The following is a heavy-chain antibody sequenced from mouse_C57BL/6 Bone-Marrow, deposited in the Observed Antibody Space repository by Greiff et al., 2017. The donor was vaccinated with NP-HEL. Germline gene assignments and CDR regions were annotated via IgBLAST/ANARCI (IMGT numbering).Heavy chain of an antibody. CDR3: ARGEVTTYYYAMDY. V-gene: IGHV1-55*01. J-gene: IGHJ4*01. D-gene: IGHD2-2*01. CDR1: GYTFTSYW. CDR2: IYPGSGST. Sequence: QVQLQQPGAELVKPGASVKMSCKASGYTFTSYWITWVKQRPVQGLEWIGDIYPGSGSTNYNEKFKSKATLTVDTSSSTAYMQLSSLTSEDSAVYYCARGEVTTYYYAMDYWGQGTSVTVSS.